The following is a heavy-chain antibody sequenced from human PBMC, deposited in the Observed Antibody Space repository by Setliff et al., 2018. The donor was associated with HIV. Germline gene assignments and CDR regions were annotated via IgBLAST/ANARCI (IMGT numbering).Heavy chain of an antibody. D-gene: IGHD2-15*01. CDR2: VYHTGST. CDR3: ASSPAWRSDSGLHTFDY. V-gene: IGHV4-38-2*02. J-gene: IGHJ4*02. Sequence: SETLSLTCTVSGYSISSRYYWGWIRQPPGKGLEWIGSVYHTGSTYYNPSLKSRVTMSADTSKNQFSLKLGSVTAADTAVYYCASSPAWRSDSGLHTFDYWGLGTLVTVSS. CDR1: GYSISSRYY.